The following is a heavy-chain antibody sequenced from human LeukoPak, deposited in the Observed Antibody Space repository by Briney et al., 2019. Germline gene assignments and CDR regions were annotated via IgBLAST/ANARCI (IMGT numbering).Heavy chain of an antibody. CDR1: GGSFSGYY. Sequence: PSETLSLTCAVYGGSFSGYYWSWIRQPPGKGLEWIGEINHSGSTNYNPSLKSRVTISVDTSKNQFSLKLSSVTAADTAVYYCARDRWVFAVTTFYFHDSWGQGTLVTVSS. CDR2: INHSGST. V-gene: IGHV4-34*01. D-gene: IGHD2/OR15-2a*01. CDR3: ARDRWVFAVTTFYFHDS. J-gene: IGHJ4*02.